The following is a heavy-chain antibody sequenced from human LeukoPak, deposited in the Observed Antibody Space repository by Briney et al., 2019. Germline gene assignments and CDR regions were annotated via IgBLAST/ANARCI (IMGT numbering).Heavy chain of an antibody. Sequence: GGSLRLSCAASGFTFSGSAMHWVCQASGKGLEWVGRIRSKANSYATAYAASVKGGFTISRDDSKNTAYLQMNSLKTEDTAVYYCARESPYCSSTSCYQSYWYFDLWGRGTLVTVSS. J-gene: IGHJ2*01. D-gene: IGHD2-2*01. V-gene: IGHV3-73*01. CDR1: GFTFSGSA. CDR2: IRSKANSYAT. CDR3: ARESPYCSSTSCYQSYWYFDL.